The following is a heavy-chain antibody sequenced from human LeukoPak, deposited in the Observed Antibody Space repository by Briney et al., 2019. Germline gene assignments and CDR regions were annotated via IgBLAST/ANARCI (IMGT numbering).Heavy chain of an antibody. D-gene: IGHD2-15*01. V-gene: IGHV3-7*01. CDR1: GFTFSSYW. J-gene: IGHJ4*02. CDR3: ARDSSPPLLRPKGFDY. Sequence: PGGSLRLSCAASGFTFSSYWMSWVRQAPGKGLEWVANIKQDGSEKYYVDSVKGRFTISRDSVKNSLYLQMNSLRAEDTAVYYCARDSSPPLLRPKGFDYWGQGTLVTVSS. CDR2: IKQDGSEK.